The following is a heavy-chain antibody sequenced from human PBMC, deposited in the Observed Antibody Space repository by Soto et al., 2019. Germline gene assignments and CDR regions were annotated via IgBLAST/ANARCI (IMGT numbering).Heavy chain of an antibody. CDR2: SSSSSSFI. CDR3: AWSSADGRDN. J-gene: IGHJ4*02. CDR1: GFSLSDYS. Sequence: EVQLVESGGGLVKPGGSLRLSCAASGFSLSDYSMTWILQAPGKGLEWVASSSSSSSFIHYAEAMKGRFTISRDNAKNSLYLQMNSLSAEDTAVYYCAWSSADGRDNWGQGTLVTVSS. V-gene: IGHV3-21*01. D-gene: IGHD1-26*01.